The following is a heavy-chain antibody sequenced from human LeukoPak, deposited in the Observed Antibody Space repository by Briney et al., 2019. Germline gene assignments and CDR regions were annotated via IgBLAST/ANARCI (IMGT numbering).Heavy chain of an antibody. CDR3: ARQYSYDSSGYYPWDY. CDR2: INSDGSST. CDR1: GFTFSSYW. Sequence: PWGSLRLSCVASGFTFSSYWMHWVRQAPGKGLVWVSRINSDGSSTTYADSVKGRFTISRDNAENTLYLQMNSLRAEDTAMYYCARQYSYDSSGYYPWDYWGQGTLVTVSS. J-gene: IGHJ4*02. D-gene: IGHD3-22*01. V-gene: IGHV3-74*01.